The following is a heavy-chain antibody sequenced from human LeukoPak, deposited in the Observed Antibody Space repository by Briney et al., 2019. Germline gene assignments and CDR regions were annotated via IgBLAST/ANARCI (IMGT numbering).Heavy chain of an antibody. V-gene: IGHV3-48*04. CDR3: AELGITMIGGV. J-gene: IGHJ6*04. D-gene: IGHD3-10*02. Sequence: GGSLRLSCAASGFTFSSYSMNWVRQAPGKGLEWVSSISSSGSTIYYADSEKGRFTTSRDNAKNSLYLQMNSLRAEDTAVYYCAELGITMIGGVWGKGTTVTISS. CDR1: GFTFSSYS. CDR2: ISSSGSTI.